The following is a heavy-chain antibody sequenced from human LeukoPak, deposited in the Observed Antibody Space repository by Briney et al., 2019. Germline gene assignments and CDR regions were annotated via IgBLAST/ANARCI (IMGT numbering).Heavy chain of an antibody. CDR1: GFTFSSYG. CDR2: ISYDGSNK. V-gene: IGHV3-30*03. CDR3: ATFTWDSRAYYYYGMDV. Sequence: GGSLRLSCAASGFTFSSYGMHWVRQAPGKGLEWVAVISYDGSNKYYADSVKGRFTISRDNSKNTLYLQMDSLRAEDTAVYYCATFTWDSRAYYYYGMDVWGKGTTVTVSS. J-gene: IGHJ6*04. D-gene: IGHD1-26*01.